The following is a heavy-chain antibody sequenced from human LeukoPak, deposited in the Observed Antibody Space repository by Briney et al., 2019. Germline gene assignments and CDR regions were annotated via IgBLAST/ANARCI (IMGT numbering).Heavy chain of an antibody. CDR2: INPNTGGT. CDR3: GRGNKSFDP. J-gene: IGHJ5*02. CDR1: GYTFTGNF. V-gene: IGHV1-2*02. Sequence: ASVKVSCKASGYTFTGNFMHWVRQAPGQGLEWMGWINPNTGGTNYAQKFQGRVTMTKDTSINAAYMELNKLTSDDTAVYYCGRGNKSFDPWGQGTLVTVSS.